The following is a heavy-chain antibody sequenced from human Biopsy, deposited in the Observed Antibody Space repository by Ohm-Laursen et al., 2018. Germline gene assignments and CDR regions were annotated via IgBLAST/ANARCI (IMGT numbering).Heavy chain of an antibody. D-gene: IGHD3-9*01. CDR1: EGTFSNYG. V-gene: IGHV1-69*06. Sequence: AAPVKVSCKAPEGTFSNYGVNWVRQAPGQGLEWLGGNIPILGTGNYAHQFQDRVTVVADTSTSTATMELRSLRSDDTAVYYCATKLTGYFHHWGQGTLVIVSS. J-gene: IGHJ1*01. CDR2: NIPILGTG. CDR3: ATKLTGYFHH.